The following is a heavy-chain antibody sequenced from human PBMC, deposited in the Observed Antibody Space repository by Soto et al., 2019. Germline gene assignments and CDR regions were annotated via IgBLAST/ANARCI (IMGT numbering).Heavy chain of an antibody. CDR3: ARDYHDRSTYPFDS. CDR1: GGSLSGYS. Sequence: QVQLQQWGARLWKPSETLSLTCAVYGGSLSGYSWSWIRQPPGKGLEWIAKINHRGTTTYNPSLRRRVTISVNMSENQFSLKLSSVTAADTAVYYCARDYHDRSTYPFDSWGQGTLVTVSS. D-gene: IGHD3-22*01. J-gene: IGHJ5*01. CDR2: INHRGTT. V-gene: IGHV4-34*01.